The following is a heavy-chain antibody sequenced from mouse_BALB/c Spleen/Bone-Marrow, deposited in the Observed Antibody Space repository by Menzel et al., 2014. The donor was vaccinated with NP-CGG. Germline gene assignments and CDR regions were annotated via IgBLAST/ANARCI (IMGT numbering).Heavy chain of an antibody. V-gene: IGHV1-20*02. CDR2: INPYNGDT. Sequence: EVKLVESGPELVKPGASVKISCKASGYSFTGYFMNWVMRSHGKSLEWIGRINPYNGDTFYNQKFKGKATLTVDKSSSTAHMELRSLASEDSAVYYCTRVTTDWYLDVWGAGTTVTVSS. CDR1: GYSFTGYF. J-gene: IGHJ1*01. CDR3: TRVTTDWYLDV. D-gene: IGHD1-1*01.